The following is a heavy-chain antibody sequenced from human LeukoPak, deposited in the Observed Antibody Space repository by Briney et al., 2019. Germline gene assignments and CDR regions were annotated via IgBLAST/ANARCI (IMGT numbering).Heavy chain of an antibody. CDR2: IRYDGSNK. D-gene: IGHD3-22*01. Sequence: PGGSLRLSCAASGFTFSSYGMHWVRQAPGKGLEWVAFIRYDGSNKYYADSVKGRFTISRDNSKNTLYLQMNSLRAEDTAVYYCAKDFFPEVVVITVLGYWGQGTLVTVSS. CDR3: AKDFFPEVVVITVLGY. V-gene: IGHV3-30*02. J-gene: IGHJ4*02. CDR1: GFTFSSYG.